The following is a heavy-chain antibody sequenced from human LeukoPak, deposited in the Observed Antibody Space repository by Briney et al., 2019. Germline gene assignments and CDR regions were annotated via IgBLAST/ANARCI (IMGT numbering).Heavy chain of an antibody. CDR2: ISSSSSYI. D-gene: IGHD2-8*02. Sequence: GGSLRLSCAASGFTFSSYSMNWVRQAPGKGLEWVSSISSSSSYIYYADSVKGRFTISRDNAKNSLYLQMNSLRAEDTAVYYCARDPSISWGCFDYWGQGALVTVSS. CDR3: ARDPSISWGCFDY. J-gene: IGHJ4*02. V-gene: IGHV3-21*01. CDR1: GFTFSSYS.